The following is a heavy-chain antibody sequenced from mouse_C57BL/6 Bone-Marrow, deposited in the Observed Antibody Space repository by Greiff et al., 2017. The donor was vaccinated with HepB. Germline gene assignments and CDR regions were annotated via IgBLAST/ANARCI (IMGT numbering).Heavy chain of an antibody. J-gene: IGHJ1*03. CDR1: GYTFTSYW. CDR2: IDPSDSYT. CDR3: ARREITTVVATNGWYFDV. D-gene: IGHD1-1*01. V-gene: IGHV1-69*01. Sequence: QVQLKQPGAELVMPGASVKLSCKASGYTFTSYWMHWVKQRPGQGLEWIGEIDPSDSYTNYNQKFKGKSTLTVDKSSSTAYMQLSSLTSEDSAVYYCARREITTVVATNGWYFDVWGTGTTVTVSS.